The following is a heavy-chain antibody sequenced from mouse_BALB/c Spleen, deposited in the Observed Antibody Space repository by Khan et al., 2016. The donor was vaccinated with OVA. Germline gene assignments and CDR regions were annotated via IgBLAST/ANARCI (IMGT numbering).Heavy chain of an antibody. D-gene: IGHD1-1*02. J-gene: IGHJ3*01. Sequence: EVELVESGGDLVKPGGSLKLSCAASGFTFSTYGMSWVRQSPDKRLEWVATISTGGSYTYYPDNVTGRFPIPRDNAKNILYLQMRSLKSEDTAMYYCARLAYYYNSEGFAYWGQGTLVTVSA. CDR2: ISTGGSYT. CDR3: ARLAYYYNSEGFAY. V-gene: IGHV5-6*01. CDR1: GFTFSTYG.